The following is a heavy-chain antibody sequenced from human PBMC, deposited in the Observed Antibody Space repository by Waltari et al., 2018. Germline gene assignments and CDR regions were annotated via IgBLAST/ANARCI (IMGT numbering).Heavy chain of an antibody. CDR3: ARQSRRWFGELTYYFDY. J-gene: IGHJ4*02. Sequence: QLQLQESGPGLVKPSETLSLTCTVSGGSISSSSYYWGWIRQPPGKGLEWIGSNYYSGRTYYNPSLKSRVTISVDTSKNQFSLKLSSVTAADTAVYYCARQSRRWFGELTYYFDYWGQGTLVTVSS. D-gene: IGHD3-10*01. CDR1: GGSISSSSYY. CDR2: NYYSGRT. V-gene: IGHV4-39*01.